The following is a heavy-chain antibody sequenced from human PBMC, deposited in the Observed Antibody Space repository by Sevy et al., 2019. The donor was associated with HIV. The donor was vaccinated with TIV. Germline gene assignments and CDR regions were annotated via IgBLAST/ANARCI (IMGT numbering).Heavy chain of an antibody. D-gene: IGHD3-22*01. CDR3: ARVNYYDSSGYPY. CDR1: GFTVSSNY. CDR2: IYSGGST. Sequence: GGSLRLSCAASGFTVSSNYMSWVRQAPGKGLEWVSVIYSGGSTYYADSVKGRFTISRDNSKNTLYLQMNSLRAEDTAVYYCARVNYYDSSGYPYWGQGILVTVSS. J-gene: IGHJ4*02. V-gene: IGHV3-66*01.